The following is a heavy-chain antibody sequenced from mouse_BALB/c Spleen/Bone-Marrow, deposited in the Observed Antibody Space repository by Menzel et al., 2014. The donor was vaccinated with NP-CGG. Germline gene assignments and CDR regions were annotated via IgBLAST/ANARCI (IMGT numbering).Heavy chain of an antibody. Sequence: DVMLVESGGGLVKLGGSLKLSCAASGFTFSSYYMSWVRQTPEKRLELVAAINSNGGSTYYPDTVKGRFTISRDNAKNTLYLQMSSLKSEDTASYYCARLGNDDAMDYWGQGTSVTVSS. D-gene: IGHD2-12*01. CDR2: INSNGGST. CDR1: GFTFSSYY. J-gene: IGHJ4*01. V-gene: IGHV5-6-2*01. CDR3: ARLGNDDAMDY.